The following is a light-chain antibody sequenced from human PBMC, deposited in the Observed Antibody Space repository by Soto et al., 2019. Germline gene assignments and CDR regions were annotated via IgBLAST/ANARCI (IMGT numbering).Light chain of an antibody. CDR1: QSVSDS. Sequence: DIQMTQSPSTLSASVGDTVTITCRASQSVSDSLAWYQVKPGEAPKLLIFDVSNLETGVPSRFSGSGSGTEFSLTIRGLQPDDFATYYCQQYDYSRTFGQGTMVEIK. J-gene: IGKJ1*01. V-gene: IGKV1-5*01. CDR3: QQYDYSRT. CDR2: DVS.